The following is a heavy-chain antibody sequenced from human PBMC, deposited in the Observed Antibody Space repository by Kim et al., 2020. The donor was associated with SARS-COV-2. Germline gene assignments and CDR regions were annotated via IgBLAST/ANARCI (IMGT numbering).Heavy chain of an antibody. J-gene: IGHJ4*02. CDR2: IIPIFGTA. D-gene: IGHD6-13*01. CDR1: GGTFSSYA. Sequence: SVKVSCKASGGTFSSYAISWVRQAPGQGLEWMGGIIPIFGTANYAQKFQGRVTITADESTSTAYMELSSLRSEDTAVYYCARDKRIAAGRSAFDYWGQGTLVTVSS. V-gene: IGHV1-69*13. CDR3: ARDKRIAAGRSAFDY.